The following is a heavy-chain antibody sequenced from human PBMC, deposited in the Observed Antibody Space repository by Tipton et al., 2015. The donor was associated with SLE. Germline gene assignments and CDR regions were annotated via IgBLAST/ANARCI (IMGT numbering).Heavy chain of an antibody. Sequence: GSLRLSCAASGFKFTNHGMHWVRQAPGKGLEWVAFIRFDGSNEYYADSVKGRFTISRDDSKKMLYLQMNSLRHDDTAVYFCAQDLAVKDCWGQGTLVTVSS. J-gene: IGHJ4*02. CDR1: GFKFTNHG. D-gene: IGHD3/OR15-3a*01. V-gene: IGHV3-30*02. CDR2: IRFDGSNE. CDR3: AQDLAVKDC.